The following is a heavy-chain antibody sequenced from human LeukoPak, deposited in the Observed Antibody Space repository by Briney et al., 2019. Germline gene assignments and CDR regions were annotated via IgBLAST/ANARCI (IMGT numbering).Heavy chain of an antibody. J-gene: IGHJ3*02. CDR1: GYTFTSYD. D-gene: IGHD5/OR15-5a*01. CDR2: MSPNSGNT. V-gene: IGHV1-8*01. CDR3: ARASSTFRDAFDI. Sequence: ASVKVSCKASGYTFTSYDINWVRQATGQGLEWMGWMSPNSGNTGYAQKFQGRVTMTRNTSISTAYMELSSLRSEDTAVYYCARASSTFRDAFDIWGQGTMVTVSS.